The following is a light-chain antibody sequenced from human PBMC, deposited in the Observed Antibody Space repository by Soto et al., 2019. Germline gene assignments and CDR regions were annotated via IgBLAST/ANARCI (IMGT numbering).Light chain of an antibody. CDR2: AAS. CDR1: QRIXTR. Sequence: TQSAASLSASLGDRVTITCRASQRIXTRLAWSQQKPGKGPNLLXYAASSFETGIPSRLSGSGSGTDFTPTISSLQPEDCATYYCQQADRITNTFGQGTKVDI. V-gene: IGKV1-12*01. J-gene: IGKJ1*01. CDR3: QQADRITNT.